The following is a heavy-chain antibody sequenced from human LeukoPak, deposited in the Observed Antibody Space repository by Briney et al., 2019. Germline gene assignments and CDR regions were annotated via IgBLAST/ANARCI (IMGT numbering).Heavy chain of an antibody. D-gene: IGHD3-10*01. CDR2: IKQDGSEK. Sequence: GGSLRLFCAASGFTFSSYWMSWVPQAPGKALEWVANIKQDGSEKYYVDSVKGRFTISRDNAKNSLYLQMNSLRAEDTAVYYCAREAFRSRAGSDYWGQGTLVTVSS. J-gene: IGHJ4*02. CDR3: AREAFRSRAGSDY. CDR1: GFTFSSYW. V-gene: IGHV3-7*01.